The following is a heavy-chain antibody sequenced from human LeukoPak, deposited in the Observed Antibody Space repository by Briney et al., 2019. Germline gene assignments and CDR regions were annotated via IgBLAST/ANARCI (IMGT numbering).Heavy chain of an antibody. CDR2: IYYSGST. CDR3: ARSGVVIPYYFDY. J-gene: IGHJ4*02. Sequence: SETLSLTCTVSGGSISSYYWSWIRQPPGKGLEWIGYIYYSGSTNYNPSLKSRVTISVDTSENQFSLKLSSVTAADTAVYYCARSGVVIPYYFDYWGQGTLVTVSS. D-gene: IGHD3-3*01. V-gene: IGHV4-59*01. CDR1: GGSISSYY.